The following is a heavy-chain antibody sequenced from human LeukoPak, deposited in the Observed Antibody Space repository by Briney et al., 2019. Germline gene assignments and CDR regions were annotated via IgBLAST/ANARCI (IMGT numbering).Heavy chain of an antibody. J-gene: IGHJ4*02. D-gene: IGHD3-3*01. CDR2: IYYSGST. V-gene: IGHV4-59*08. Sequence: PSETLSLTCTVSGGSISSYCWSWIRQPPGKGLEWIGYIYYSGSTNYNPSLKSRVTISVDTSKNQFSLKLSSVTAADTAVYYCARLGEHQRTGYFDYWGQGTLVTVSS. CDR1: GGSISSYC. CDR3: ARLGEHQRTGYFDY.